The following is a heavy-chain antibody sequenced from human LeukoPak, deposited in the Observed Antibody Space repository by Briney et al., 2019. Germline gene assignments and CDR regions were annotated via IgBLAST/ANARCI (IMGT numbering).Heavy chain of an antibody. CDR3: AGGRIRRFDP. Sequence: SETLSLTCAVYGGSFSGYYWSWIRQPPGKGLEWIGEINHSGSTNYNPSLKSRVTISVDTSKNQFSLKLSSVTAADTAVYYCAGGRIRRFDPWGQGTLITISS. V-gene: IGHV4-34*01. D-gene: IGHD2/OR15-2a*01. CDR1: GGSFSGYY. CDR2: INHSGST. J-gene: IGHJ5*02.